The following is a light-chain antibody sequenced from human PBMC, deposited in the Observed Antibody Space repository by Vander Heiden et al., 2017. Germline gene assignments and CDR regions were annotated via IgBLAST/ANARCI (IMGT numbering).Light chain of an antibody. CDR2: KAS. J-gene: IGKJ1*01. CDR3: QQYNGYPT. V-gene: IGKV1-5*03. Sequence: DIQMPQSPSTLPASAGDRLTITCRASQSGGSWVAWYQQKPGRAPRPLIFKASTLQSGVPSRFSGSGSGNEFTLTISSLQPDDFATYYCQQYNGYPTFGQGTKVEIK. CDR1: QSGGSW.